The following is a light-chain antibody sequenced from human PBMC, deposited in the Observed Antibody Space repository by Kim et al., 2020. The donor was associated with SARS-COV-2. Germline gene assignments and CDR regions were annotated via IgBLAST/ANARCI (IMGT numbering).Light chain of an antibody. V-gene: IGLV3-27*01. Sequence: SYELTQPSSVSVSPGQTARITCSGDVLAKKYARWFQQKPGQAPVLVIYKDSERPSGIPERFSGSTSGTTVTLAISGAQVEDEADYYCYSGADNNRLFGGGTKVTVL. CDR2: KDS. J-gene: IGLJ3*02. CDR3: YSGADNNRL. CDR1: VLAKKY.